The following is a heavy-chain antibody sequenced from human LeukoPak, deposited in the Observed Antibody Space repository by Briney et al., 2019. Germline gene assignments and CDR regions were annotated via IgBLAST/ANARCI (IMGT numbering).Heavy chain of an antibody. J-gene: IGHJ6*02. CDR3: AKDQSIASMDV. D-gene: IGHD6-6*01. CDR2: ISYDGSNK. V-gene: IGHV3-30*18. Sequence: SXXASGFTFSSYGMHWVRQAPGKGLEWVAVISYDGSNKYYADSVKGRFTISRDNSKNTLYLQMNSLRAEDTAVYYCAKDQSIASMDVWGQGTTVTVSS. CDR1: GFTFSSYG.